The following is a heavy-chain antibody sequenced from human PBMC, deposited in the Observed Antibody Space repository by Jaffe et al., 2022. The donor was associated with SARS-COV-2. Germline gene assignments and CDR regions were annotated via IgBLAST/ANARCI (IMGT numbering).Heavy chain of an antibody. CDR3: AKVGCSGGSCRGNPLIRGYYYGMDV. CDR1: GFTFSSYG. CDR2: ISYDGSNK. V-gene: IGHV3-30*18. Sequence: QVQLVESGGGVVQPGRSLRLSCAASGFTFSSYGMHWVRQAPGKGLEWVAVISYDGSNKYYADSVKGRFTISRDNSKNTLYLQMNSLRAEDTAVYYCAKVGCSGGSCRGNPLIRGYYYGMDVWGQGTTVTVSS. J-gene: IGHJ6*02. D-gene: IGHD2-15*01.